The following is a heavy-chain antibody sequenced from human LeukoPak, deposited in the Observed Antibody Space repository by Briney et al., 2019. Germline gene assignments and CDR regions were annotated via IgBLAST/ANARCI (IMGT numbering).Heavy chain of an antibody. V-gene: IGHV3-74*01. J-gene: IGHJ4*02. CDR2: INSDGSST. Sequence: GGSLILSCAASGFTFSSYWMHWVRQAPGKGLVWVSRINSDGSSTSYADSVKGRFTISRDNAKNTLYLQMNSLRAEDTALYYCARGGYGDYGDYWGQGTLVTVSS. CDR1: GFTFSSYW. CDR3: ARGGYGDYGDY. D-gene: IGHD4-17*01.